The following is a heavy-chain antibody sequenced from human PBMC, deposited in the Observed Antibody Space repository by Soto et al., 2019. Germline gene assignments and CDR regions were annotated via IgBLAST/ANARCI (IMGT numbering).Heavy chain of an antibody. CDR2: ISSNGVGK. CDR1: GFTLSGYA. D-gene: IGHD6-6*01. V-gene: IGHV3-64*01. J-gene: IGHJ6*03. CDR3: ARRARPDFYYMDV. Sequence: GGSLRLSCAASGFTLSGYAMDWVCQAPGKGLEYVSGISSNGVGKYYANSVQGRFTISRDNSKNTVYLQMGSLRPEDMAVYYCARRARPDFYYMDVWGKGTTVTVSS.